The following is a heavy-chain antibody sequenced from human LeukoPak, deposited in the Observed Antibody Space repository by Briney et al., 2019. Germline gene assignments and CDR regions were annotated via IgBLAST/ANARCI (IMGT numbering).Heavy chain of an antibody. CDR3: AKFRADSSGWPFDY. D-gene: IGHD6-19*01. V-gene: IGHV3-7*03. CDR2: IKQDGSEK. Sequence: GGSLRLSCAASGFTFSSYWMSWVRQAPGKGLEWVANIKQDGSEKYYVDSVKGRFTISRDNAKNSLYLQMNSLRAEDTAIYYCAKFRADSSGWPFDYWGQGTLVTVSS. J-gene: IGHJ4*02. CDR1: GFTFSSYW.